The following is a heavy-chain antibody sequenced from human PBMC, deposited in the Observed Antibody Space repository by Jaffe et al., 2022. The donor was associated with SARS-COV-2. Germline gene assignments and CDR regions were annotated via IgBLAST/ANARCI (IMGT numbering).Heavy chain of an antibody. V-gene: IGHV1-69*08. CDR2: IIPILGIA. Sequence: QVQLVQSGAEVKKPGSSVKVSCKASGGTFSSYTISWVRQAPGQGLEWMGRIIPILGIANYAQKFQGRVTITADKSTSTAYMELSSLRSEDTAVYYCARDFVWGGDYGAEGFDYWGQGTLVTVSS. J-gene: IGHJ4*02. D-gene: IGHD4-17*01. CDR1: GGTFSSYT. CDR3: ARDFVWGGDYGAEGFDY.